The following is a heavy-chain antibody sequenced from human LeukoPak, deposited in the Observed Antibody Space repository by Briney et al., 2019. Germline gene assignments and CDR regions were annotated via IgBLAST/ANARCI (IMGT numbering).Heavy chain of an antibody. CDR2: ISAYNGNT. Sequence: ASVKVSCKASGYTFTGYYMHWVRQAPGQGLEWMGWISAYNGNTNYAQKLQGRVTMTTDTSTSTAYMELRSLRSDDTAVYYCARVGIKGAPAYTWGQGTLVTVSS. J-gene: IGHJ5*02. V-gene: IGHV1-18*04. CDR1: GYTFTGYY. CDR3: ARVGIKGAPAYT. D-gene: IGHD1-26*01.